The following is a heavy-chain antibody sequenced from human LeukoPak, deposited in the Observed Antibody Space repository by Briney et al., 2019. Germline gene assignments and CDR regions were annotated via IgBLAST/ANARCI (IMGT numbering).Heavy chain of an antibody. V-gene: IGHV3-21*01. CDR1: GFTFSSYS. CDR2: ISSSSSYI. Sequence: GGSLRLSCAASGFTFSSYSMNWVRQAPGKGVEWVSSISSSSSYIYYADSVKGRFTISRDNAKNSLYLQMNSLRAEDTAVYYCARTYYYDSSGYFVFDYWGQGTLVTVSS. CDR3: ARTYYYDSSGYFVFDY. J-gene: IGHJ4*02. D-gene: IGHD3-22*01.